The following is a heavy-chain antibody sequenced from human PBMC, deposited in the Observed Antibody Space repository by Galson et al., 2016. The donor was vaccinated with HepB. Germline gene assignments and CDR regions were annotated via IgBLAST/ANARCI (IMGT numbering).Heavy chain of an antibody. CDR3: ARAGVGAVAGTLDY. J-gene: IGHJ4*02. V-gene: IGHV3-64*02. CDR2: ISSNGGST. CDR1: GFTFSSHA. Sequence: SLRLSCAASGFTFSSHAMHWVRQAPGKGLEYVSAISSNGGSTYYADSVKGRFTISRDNSKDTLYLQMGSLRAEDMAVYYCARAGVGAVAGTLDYWGQGTLVTVSS. D-gene: IGHD6-19*01.